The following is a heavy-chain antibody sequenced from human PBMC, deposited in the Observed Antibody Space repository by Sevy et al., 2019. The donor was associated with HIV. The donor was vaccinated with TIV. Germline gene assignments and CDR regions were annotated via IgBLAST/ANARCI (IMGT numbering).Heavy chain of an antibody. CDR1: GYRLIEVS. CDR2: LDPEDGET. CDR3: AADRGEDYCSGNSCQRHYYYGLDV. D-gene: IGHD2-15*01. V-gene: IGHV1-24*01. J-gene: IGHJ6*02. Sequence: ASVKVSCKVSGYRLIEVSMPWVRQAPGKGLEWMGHLDPEDGETIYAQNFQGRVTMTDDTSTDTAYMEVGSLRSEDTAVYYCAADRGEDYCSGNSCQRHYYYGLDVWGQGTTVTVSS.